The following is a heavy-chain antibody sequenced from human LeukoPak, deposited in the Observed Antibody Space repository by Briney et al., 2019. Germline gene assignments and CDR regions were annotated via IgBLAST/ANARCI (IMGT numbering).Heavy chain of an antibody. D-gene: IGHD2-15*01. CDR2: ISNTGGST. V-gene: IGHV3-23*01. Sequence: PGGSLRLSCAASGFSFNTYAMSWVRQAPGKGLEWVSAISNTGGSTYYTDSVKGRFTISRDKSKNTLSLQMNSLRAEDTAVYYCAQQVGYCSGGSCYLTYWGQGTLVTVSS. J-gene: IGHJ1*01. CDR3: AQQVGYCSGGSCYLTY. CDR1: GFSFNTYA.